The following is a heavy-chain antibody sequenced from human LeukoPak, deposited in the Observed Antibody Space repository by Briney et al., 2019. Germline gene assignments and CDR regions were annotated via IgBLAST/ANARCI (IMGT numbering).Heavy chain of an antibody. CDR3: SGGSSYNWFDP. D-gene: IGHD2-15*01. CDR1: GGSISSSNW. V-gene: IGHV4-4*02. J-gene: IGHJ5*02. Sequence: PSGTLSLTCAVSGGSISSSNWWSWVRQPPGKGLEWIGEINHSGSTNYNPSLKSRVTISVDTSKNQFSLKLSSVTAADTAVYYCSGGSSYNWFDPWGQGTLVTVSS. CDR2: INHSGST.